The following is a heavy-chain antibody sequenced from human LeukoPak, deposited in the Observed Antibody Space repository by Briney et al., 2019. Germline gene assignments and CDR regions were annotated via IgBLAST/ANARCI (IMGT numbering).Heavy chain of an antibody. CDR2: INAGNGNT. CDR1: GYTFTSYV. CDR3: ARARYEARIWPKSRYDYYHYMDV. V-gene: IGHV1-3*03. Sequence: ASVKVSCKASGYTFTSYVIHWVRQAPGQRLEWMGWINAGNGNTKYSQEFQDRVTITRDTSASTAYMELSSLRSEDMAVYYCARARYEARIWPKSRYDYYHYMDVWGKGTTVTVSS. J-gene: IGHJ6*03. D-gene: IGHD3-3*01.